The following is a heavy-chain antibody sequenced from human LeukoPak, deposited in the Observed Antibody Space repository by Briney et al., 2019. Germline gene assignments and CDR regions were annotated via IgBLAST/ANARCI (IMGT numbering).Heavy chain of an antibody. J-gene: IGHJ2*01. CDR3: ARPSGSYWYFDL. V-gene: IGHV3-33*01. CDR1: GFTFSSYD. Sequence: GRSLRLSCAASGFTFSSYDMHWVRQAPGKGLEWVAVIWFDGSNKYYADSVKGRFTISRDNSKNTLYLQMNSLRAEDMAVYYCARPSGSYWYFDLWGRGTLVTVSS. CDR2: IWFDGSNK. D-gene: IGHD1-26*01.